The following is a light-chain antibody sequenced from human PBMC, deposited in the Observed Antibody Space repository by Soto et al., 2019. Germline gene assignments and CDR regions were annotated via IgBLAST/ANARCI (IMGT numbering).Light chain of an antibody. V-gene: IGKV1-5*03. CDR1: QTIGGW. CDR2: KTS. J-gene: IGKJ4*01. Sequence: DIQMTQSPSTLSASVGDRVTITCRASQTIGGWLAWYQQKPGKAPNLLIHKTSTLQSGVPLRFSGSGSGTEFPLTISSLQPDDSEAYYCQHYKDYPLTCGGGTKVASK. CDR3: QHYKDYPLT.